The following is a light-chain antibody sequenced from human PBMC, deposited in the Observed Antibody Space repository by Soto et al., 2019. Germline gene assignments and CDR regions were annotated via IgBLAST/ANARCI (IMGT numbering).Light chain of an antibody. CDR3: LQHKTYPWT. J-gene: IGKJ1*01. Sequence: DIQMTQSPSSLSASVGDRVTITCRASQGIRRDLGWFQQKPGKAPKRLIYAAGSLESGVPSRFSGSGSGTEFTLTISSLQPEDFATYFCLQHKTYPWTFGQGTMVEIK. CDR2: AAG. V-gene: IGKV1-17*01. CDR1: QGIRRD.